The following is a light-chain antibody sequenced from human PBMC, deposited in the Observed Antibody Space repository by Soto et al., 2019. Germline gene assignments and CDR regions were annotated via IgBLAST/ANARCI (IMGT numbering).Light chain of an antibody. CDR2: AAS. J-gene: IGKJ5*01. CDR3: QQLNSYLPT. Sequence: DIQLTQSPSFLSASVGDRVTITCRASQGISSYLAWYQQKPGKAPKLLIYAASTLQSGVPSRFSGSGSGTEFTLTISSLQPEDFATYYCQQLNSYLPTFGQGTRLE. V-gene: IGKV1-9*01. CDR1: QGISSY.